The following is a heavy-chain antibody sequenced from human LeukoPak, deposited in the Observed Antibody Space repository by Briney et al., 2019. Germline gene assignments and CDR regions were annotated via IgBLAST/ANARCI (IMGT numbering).Heavy chain of an antibody. CDR3: ARHPKSGYSGYESDY. CDR1: GFTFSSYS. V-gene: IGHV3-48*01. D-gene: IGHD5-12*01. Sequence: PGGSLRLSCAASGFTFSSYSMNWVRQAPGKGLEWVSYISSSSSTMYYADSVKGRFTISRDNAKNSLYLQMNSLRAEDTAMYYCARHPKSGYSGYESDYWGQGTLVTVSS. J-gene: IGHJ4*02. CDR2: ISSSSSTM.